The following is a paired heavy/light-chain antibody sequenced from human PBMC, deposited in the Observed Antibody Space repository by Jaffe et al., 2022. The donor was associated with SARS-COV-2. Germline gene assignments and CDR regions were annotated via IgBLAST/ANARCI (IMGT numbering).Heavy chain of an antibody. V-gene: IGHV4-30-2*01. CDR3: ARSLAAGRGNTPSYYYGMDV. Sequence: QLQVQESGSGLVKPSQTLSLTCAVSGGSFSSSYYSWSWIRQPPGKGLEWIGYLFYSGHTYSAPSLKSRVTISVDRSKNQFSLRLSSVTAADTAVYYCARSLAAGRGNTPSYYYGMDVWGRGTTVTVSS. CDR1: GGSFSSSYYS. CDR2: LFYSGHT. J-gene: IGHJ6*02. D-gene: IGHD6-13*01.
Light chain of an antibody. V-gene: IGLV3-1*01. Sequence: SYELTQPPSVSVSPGQTATITCSGDKLRDKYPCWYQQKPGQSPVLVIYQHSQRPSGIPERFSGSSSGNTATLTISGTQAMDEADYYCQAWDSSTGYVFGSGTKVTVL. CDR3: QAWDSSTGYV. CDR1: KLRDKY. CDR2: QHS. J-gene: IGLJ1*01.